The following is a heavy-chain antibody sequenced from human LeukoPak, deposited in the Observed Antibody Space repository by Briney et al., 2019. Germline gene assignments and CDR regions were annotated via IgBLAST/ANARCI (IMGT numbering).Heavy chain of an antibody. CDR2: ISSSGSTI. Sequence: PGGSLRLSCAASGFTFSSYEMNWVRQAPGKGLEWVSYISSSGSTIYYADPVKGRFTISRDNAKNSLYLQMNSLRAEDTAVYYCARWGASIVGALDYWGQGTLVTVSS. CDR1: GFTFSSYE. D-gene: IGHD1-26*01. CDR3: ARWGASIVGALDY. J-gene: IGHJ4*02. V-gene: IGHV3-48*03.